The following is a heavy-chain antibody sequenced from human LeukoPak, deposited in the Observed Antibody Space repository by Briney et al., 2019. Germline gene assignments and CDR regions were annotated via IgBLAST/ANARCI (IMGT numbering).Heavy chain of an antibody. CDR2: IHTSGST. D-gene: IGHD6-19*01. Sequence: PSETLSLTCTVSGGSFSTFYWSWIRQPAGKGLEWIGRIHTSGSTDYNPSLKSRVTMSVDTSKNQFSLKVTSVTAADTAVYYCARDFQVAGFDPWGQGTLVTVSS. J-gene: IGHJ5*02. CDR3: ARDFQVAGFDP. V-gene: IGHV4-4*07. CDR1: GGSFSTFY.